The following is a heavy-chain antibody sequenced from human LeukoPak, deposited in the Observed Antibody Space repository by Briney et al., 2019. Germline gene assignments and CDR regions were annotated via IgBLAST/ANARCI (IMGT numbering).Heavy chain of an antibody. CDR3: ARENSGSYLRKWFDP. D-gene: IGHD1-26*01. CDR1: GGSISSSNW. V-gene: IGHV4-4*02. Sequence: SETLSLTCAVSGGSISSSNWWSWVRQPPGKGLEWIGEIYHSGSTNYNPSLKSRVTISVDKSKNQFSLKLSSVTAADTAVYYCARENSGSYLRKWFDPWGQGSLVTVSS. CDR2: IYHSGST. J-gene: IGHJ5*02.